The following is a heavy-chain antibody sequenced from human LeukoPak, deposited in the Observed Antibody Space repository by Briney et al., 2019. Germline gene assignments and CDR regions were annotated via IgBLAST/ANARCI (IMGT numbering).Heavy chain of an antibody. Sequence: ASVKVSCKASGYTFTSYAMHWVRQAPGQRLEWMGWINAGNGNTKYSQKFQGRVTITRDTSASTAYMELSSLRSEDTAVYSCARGVATNRYYFDYWGQGTLVTVSS. CDR2: INAGNGNT. CDR1: GYTFTSYA. V-gene: IGHV1-3*01. J-gene: IGHJ4*02. CDR3: ARGVATNRYYFDY. D-gene: IGHD5-12*01.